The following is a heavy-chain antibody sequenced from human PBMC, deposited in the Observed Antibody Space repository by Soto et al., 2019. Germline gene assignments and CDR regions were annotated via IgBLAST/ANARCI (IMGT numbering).Heavy chain of an antibody. J-gene: IGHJ4*02. CDR2: IYHSGST. CDR3: ARAGGLGAVAADY. V-gene: IGHV4-30-2*01. D-gene: IGHD6-19*01. CDR1: GGSISSGGYS. Sequence: QLQLQESGSGLVKPSQTLSLTCAVSGGSISSGGYSWSWIRQPPGKGLEWIGYIYHSGSTYYNPSPKSRGTLSVDRAKNQFSLKLGSVTAADTAVYYCARAGGLGAVAADYWGQGTLVTVSS.